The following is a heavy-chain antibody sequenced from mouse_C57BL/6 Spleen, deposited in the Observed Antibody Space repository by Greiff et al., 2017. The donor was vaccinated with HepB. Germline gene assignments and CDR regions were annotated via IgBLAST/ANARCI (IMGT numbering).Heavy chain of an antibody. J-gene: IGHJ3*01. Sequence: QVQLKQPGAELVKPGASVKMSCKASGYTFTSYWITWVKQRPGQGLEWIGDIYPGSGSTNYNEKFKSKATPTVDTSSSTAYMQLSSLTSEDSAVYYCARKGGNSLAYWGQGTLVTVSA. CDR1: GYTFTSYW. CDR2: IYPGSGST. CDR3: ARKGGNSLAY. V-gene: IGHV1-55*01. D-gene: IGHD2-1*01.